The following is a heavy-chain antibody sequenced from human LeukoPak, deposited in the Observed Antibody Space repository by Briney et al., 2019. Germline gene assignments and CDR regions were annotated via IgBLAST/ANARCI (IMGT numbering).Heavy chain of an antibody. V-gene: IGHV3-48*03. CDR1: GFTFRSYE. D-gene: IGHD3-9*01. CDR2: ISSSGSLI. J-gene: IGHJ4*02. Sequence: GGSLRLSCAASGFTFRSYEMNWVRQAPGKGLEWVSCISSSGSLIYYADSVKGRFTVSRDNAKNSLYLQMNSLRAEDTAVYYCATLAAHYDILTGYSPLDYWGQGTLVTVSS. CDR3: ATLAAHYDILTGYSPLDY.